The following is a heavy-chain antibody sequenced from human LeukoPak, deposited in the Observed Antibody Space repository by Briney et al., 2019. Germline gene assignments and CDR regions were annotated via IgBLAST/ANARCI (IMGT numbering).Heavy chain of an antibody. CDR2: ISAYNGNT. CDR3: ARTPRNYYDSSGAEDYFDY. Sequence: GASVKVSCKASGYTFTSYGISWGRQAPGQGLEWMGWISAYNGNTNYAQKPQGRVTMTTDTSTSTAYMELRSLRSDDTAVYYCARTPRNYYDSSGAEDYFDYWGQGTLVTVSS. CDR1: GYTFTSYG. V-gene: IGHV1-18*01. J-gene: IGHJ4*02. D-gene: IGHD3-22*01.